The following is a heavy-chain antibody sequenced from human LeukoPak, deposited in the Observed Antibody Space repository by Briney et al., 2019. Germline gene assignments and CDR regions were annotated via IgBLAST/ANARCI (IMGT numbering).Heavy chain of an antibody. Sequence: PSETLSLTXAVYGESFSGNYWSWIRQPPGKGLEWIGEIKYSGSTSYNPSLKSRVTISVDTSKNQFSLNLNSLTAADTAVYYCARGSQSTNWLGPWGQGTLVTVSS. CDR2: IKYSGST. J-gene: IGHJ5*02. V-gene: IGHV4-34*01. CDR3: ARGSQSTNWLGP. CDR1: GESFSGNY.